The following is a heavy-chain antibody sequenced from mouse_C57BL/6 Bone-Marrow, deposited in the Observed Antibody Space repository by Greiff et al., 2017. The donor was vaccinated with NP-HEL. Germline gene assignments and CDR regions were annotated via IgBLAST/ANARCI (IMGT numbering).Heavy chain of an antibody. CDR3: ASYGNMYYFDY. J-gene: IGHJ2*01. V-gene: IGHV1-82*01. CDR1: GYAFSSSW. D-gene: IGHD2-1*01. Sequence: VQLQQSGPELVKPGASVKISCKASGYAFSSSWMNWVKQRPGKGLEWIGRIYPGDGDTNYNGKFKGKATLTADKSSSTAYMELRSLTSEDSAVYFCASYGNMYYFDYWGQGTTLTVSS. CDR2: IYPGDGDT.